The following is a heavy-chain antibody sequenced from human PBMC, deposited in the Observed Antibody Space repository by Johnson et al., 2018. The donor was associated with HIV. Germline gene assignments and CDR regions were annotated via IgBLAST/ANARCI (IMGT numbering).Heavy chain of an antibody. CDR2: ISWDGGST. CDR3: AKDILSGACGGDCWGAFDI. J-gene: IGHJ3*02. CDR1: GFTVSSNY. V-gene: IGHV3-43D*03. D-gene: IGHD2-21*02. Sequence: VQLVESGGGLVQPGGSLRLSCAASGFTVSSNYMSWVRQAPGKGLAWVSLISWDGGSTYSAASVKGRFTISRDNSKNSLYLQMNSLRAEDTALYYCAKDILSGACGGDCWGAFDIWGQGTMVTVSS.